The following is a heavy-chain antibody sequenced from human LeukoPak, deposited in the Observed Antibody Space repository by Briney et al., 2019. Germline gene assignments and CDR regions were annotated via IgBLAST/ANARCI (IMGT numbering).Heavy chain of an antibody. CDR1: GYTFTSYD. CDR3: ARAHPYCSSTSCYYLSDP. Sequence: ASVKVSCKASGYTFTSYDINWVRQATGQGLERMGWMNPNSGNTGYAQKFQGRVTITRNTSISTAYMELSSLRSEDTAVYYCARAHPYCSSTSCYYLSDPWGQGTLVTVSS. D-gene: IGHD2-2*01. V-gene: IGHV1-8*03. J-gene: IGHJ5*02. CDR2: MNPNSGNT.